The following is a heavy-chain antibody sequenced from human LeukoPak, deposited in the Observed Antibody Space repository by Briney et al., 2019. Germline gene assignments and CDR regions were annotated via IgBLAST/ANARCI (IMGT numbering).Heavy chain of an antibody. D-gene: IGHD3-10*01. CDR1: GGSISSGSYY. CDR2: IYSSGST. V-gene: IGHV4-61*02. Sequence: PSETLSLTCTVPGGSISSGSYYWSWIRQPAGKGLEWIGRIYSSGSTNYNPSLKSRVTISLDTSKNQFSLKLSSVTGADTAVYYCARGAYYYGSGSYYLFDYWGQGTLVTVSS. CDR3: ARGAYYYGSGSYYLFDY. J-gene: IGHJ4*02.